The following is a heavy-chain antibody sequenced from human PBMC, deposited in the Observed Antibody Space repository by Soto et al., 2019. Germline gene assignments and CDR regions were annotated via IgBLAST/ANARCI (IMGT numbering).Heavy chain of an antibody. D-gene: IGHD3-16*02. V-gene: IGHV5-10-1*01. CDR3: TRHAVITSGGVIVSHWFDP. CDR2: IDPLDSQT. CDR1: GYRFASYW. Sequence: GESLKISCEGSGYRFASYWITWVRQVPGKGLEWMGRIDPLDSQTNYSASFEGHVTFSAYKSINTAFLQWSSLRASDTATYFCTRHAVITSGGVIVSHWFDPWGQGT. J-gene: IGHJ5*02.